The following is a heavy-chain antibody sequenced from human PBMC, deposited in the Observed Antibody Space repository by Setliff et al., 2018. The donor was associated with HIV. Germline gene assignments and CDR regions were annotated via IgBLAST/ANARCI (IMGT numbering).Heavy chain of an antibody. J-gene: IGHJ3*02. CDR2: MHHSGGT. Sequence: SETLSLTCTVSGYSISTGYNWGCIRQPPGKGLEGIGSMHHSGGTYYNPSLKTRVTISLDTSKNQFSLNLSSVTAADTAVYYCVRGGSWGIIWGQGTVVTVSS. V-gene: IGHV4-38-2*02. CDR3: VRGGSWGII. CDR1: GYSISTGYN. D-gene: IGHD3-16*01.